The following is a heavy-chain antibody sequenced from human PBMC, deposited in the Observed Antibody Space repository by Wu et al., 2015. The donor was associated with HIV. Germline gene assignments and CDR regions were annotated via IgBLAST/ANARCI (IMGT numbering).Heavy chain of an antibody. CDR1: GYTFTGYY. V-gene: IGHV1-2*02. J-gene: IGHJ4*02. Sequence: QVQLVQSGTEVKKPGASVKVSCKASGYTFTGYYMHWVRQAPGQGLEWMGWINPNSGGTNYAQKFQGRVTMTRDTSISTAYMELSRLRSDDTAVYYCARGYDSSGYRSVFVWDYWGQGTLVTVSS. CDR2: INPNSGGT. D-gene: IGHD3-22*01. CDR3: ARGYDSSGYRSVFVWDY.